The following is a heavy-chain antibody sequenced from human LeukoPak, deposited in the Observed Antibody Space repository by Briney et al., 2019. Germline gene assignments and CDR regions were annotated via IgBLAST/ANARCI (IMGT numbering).Heavy chain of an antibody. CDR1: GFTVSSNY. CDR2: ISSSSSTI. J-gene: IGHJ4*02. D-gene: IGHD1-1*01. Sequence: PGGSLRLSCAASGFTVSSNYMSWVRQAPGKGLEWVSYISSSSSTIYYADSVKGRFTISRDNAKNSLFLQMNSLRDEDTAVYYCARAGLTTYPPNFDYWGQGTLVTVSS. CDR3: ARAGLTTYPPNFDY. V-gene: IGHV3-48*02.